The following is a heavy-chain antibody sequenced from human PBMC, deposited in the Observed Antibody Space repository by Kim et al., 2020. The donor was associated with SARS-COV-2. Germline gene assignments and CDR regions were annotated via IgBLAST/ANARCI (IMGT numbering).Heavy chain of an antibody. CDR2: INPNSGHT. CDR3: ASGPSGWYDY. Sequence: ASVKVSCKASGYTFTSHDINWVRQAPGQGLEWMGWINPNSGHTGYAQKFQGRVTMTRNTDINTAYMEVTTLRSDDTAIYYCASGPSGWYDYWGQGTLVTVSS. J-gene: IGHJ4*02. D-gene: IGHD6-19*01. V-gene: IGHV1-8*01. CDR1: GYTFTSHD.